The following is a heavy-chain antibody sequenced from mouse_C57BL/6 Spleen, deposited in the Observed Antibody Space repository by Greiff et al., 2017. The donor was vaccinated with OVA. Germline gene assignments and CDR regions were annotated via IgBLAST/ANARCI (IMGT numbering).Heavy chain of an antibody. CDR1: GYTFTSYW. V-gene: IGHV1-52*01. CDR2: IDPSDSET. Sequence: QVQLQQPGAELVRPGSSVKLSCKASGYTFTSYWMHWVKQRPIQGLEWIGNIDPSDSETHYNQKFKDKATLTVDKSSSTAYMQLSSLTSEDSAVYYCAREDYSNYEGGYAMDYWGQGTSVTVSS. CDR3: AREDYSNYEGGYAMDY. J-gene: IGHJ4*01. D-gene: IGHD2-5*01.